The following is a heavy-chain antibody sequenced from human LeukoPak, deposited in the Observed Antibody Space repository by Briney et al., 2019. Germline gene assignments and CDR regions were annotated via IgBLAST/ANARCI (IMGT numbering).Heavy chain of an antibody. CDR1: GSSFSSYG. V-gene: IGHV3-33*01. J-gene: IGHJ4*02. D-gene: IGHD3-22*01. Sequence: GGSLRLSGPPSGSSFSSYGMHWARQAPGRGREWVAVIWYVGSNKYYADSVKGRFTISRDNSKNTLYLQMNSLRAEDTAVYYCARDLGDYYDSSGYHENYWGQGTLVTVSS. CDR3: ARDLGDYYDSSGYHENY. CDR2: IWYVGSNK.